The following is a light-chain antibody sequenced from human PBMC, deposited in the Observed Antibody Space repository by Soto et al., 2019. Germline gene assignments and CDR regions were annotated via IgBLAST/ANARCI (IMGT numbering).Light chain of an antibody. V-gene: IGLV7-43*01. J-gene: IGLJ3*02. CDR1: SGAVTSGYY. CDR2: STS. Sequence: QTVVTQEPSLTVSPGGTVTLTCASSSGAVTSGYYPNWFQQKPGQAPRILIYSTSNKHSWAPARFSGSLLGGKAALTLSGVQPEDEAEYYCLLFDGGAWVFGGGTKSPS. CDR3: LLFDGGAWV.